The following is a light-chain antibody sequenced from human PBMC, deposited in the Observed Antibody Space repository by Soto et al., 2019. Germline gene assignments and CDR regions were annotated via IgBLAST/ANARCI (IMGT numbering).Light chain of an antibody. CDR3: PQYHNWPT. CDR1: QSVANN. V-gene: IGKV3-15*01. Sequence: EIAMTQSPATLSVSPGDTSTLSCRAGQSVANNLAWYQQKPGQSPRVLIYGESTRATGIASRFSGSGSGTEFTLTISSLQSEDFAVYFCPQYHNWPTVGPGTKVEIK. CDR2: GES. J-gene: IGKJ1*01.